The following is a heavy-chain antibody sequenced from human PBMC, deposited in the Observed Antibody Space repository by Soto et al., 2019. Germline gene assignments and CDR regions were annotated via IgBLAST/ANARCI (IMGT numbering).Heavy chain of an antibody. CDR1: VFSLSTSRVG. Sequence: QITLKESGPTLVKPTQTLTLTCTFSVFSLSTSRVGVGWIRQPPGKALEWLALIYRDDHKRYSQSQKSRHTNAKDTPNIKVVLTKTKTVPVATATYYCVHASGGGNSGCFDYWGRGTLVTVSS. CDR2: IYRDDHK. D-gene: IGHD3-10*01. CDR3: VHASGGGNSGCFDY. V-gene: IGHV2-5*02. J-gene: IGHJ4*02.